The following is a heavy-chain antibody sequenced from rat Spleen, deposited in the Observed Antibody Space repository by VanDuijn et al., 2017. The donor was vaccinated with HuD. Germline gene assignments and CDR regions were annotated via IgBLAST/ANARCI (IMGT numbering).Heavy chain of an antibody. CDR3: TRDRVTIPFAY. D-gene: IGHD1-10*01. V-gene: IGHV5-31*01. CDR1: GFTFNNYW. Sequence: EVQLVESGGGLVQPGRSLKLTCEASGFTFNNYWMTWIRQAPGKGLEWVATITHIGGITYYPDSVKGRFTISRDDANSILYLQMNSLRSEDTATYYCTRDRVTIPFAYWGQGTLVTVSS. CDR2: ITHIGGIT. J-gene: IGHJ3*01.